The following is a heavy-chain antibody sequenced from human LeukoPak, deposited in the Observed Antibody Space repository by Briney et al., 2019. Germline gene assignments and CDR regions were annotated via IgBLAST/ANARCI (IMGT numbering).Heavy chain of an antibody. CDR3: ARKSRMNYAVYFDY. CDR1: GGSISSGDYY. J-gene: IGHJ4*02. V-gene: IGHV4-30-4*08. D-gene: IGHD1-7*01. Sequence: SETLSLTCTVSGGSISSGDYYWSWIRQPPGKGLEWIGYIYYSGSTYYNPSLKSRVTISVDTSKNQFSLKLSSVTAADTAVYYCARKSRMNYAVYFDYWGQGTLVTVSS. CDR2: IYYSGST.